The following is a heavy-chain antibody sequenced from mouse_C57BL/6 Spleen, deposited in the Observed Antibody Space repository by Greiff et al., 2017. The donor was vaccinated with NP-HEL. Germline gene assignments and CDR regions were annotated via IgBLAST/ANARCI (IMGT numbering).Heavy chain of an antibody. J-gene: IGHJ2*01. V-gene: IGHV1-64*01. D-gene: IGHD2-5*01. CDR1: GYTFTSYW. CDR3: ARGRYSNYGYYFDY. Sequence: QVQLKQPGAELVKPGASVKLSCKASGYTFTSYWMHWVKQRPGQGLEWIGMIHPNSGSTNYNEKFKSKATLTVDKSSSTAYMQLSSLTSEDSAVYYCARGRYSNYGYYFDYWGQGTTLTVSS. CDR2: IHPNSGST.